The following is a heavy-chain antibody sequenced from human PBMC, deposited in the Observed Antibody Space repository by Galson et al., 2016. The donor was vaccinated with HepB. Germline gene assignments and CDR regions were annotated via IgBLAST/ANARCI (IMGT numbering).Heavy chain of an antibody. CDR3: AKDLARLGTISEVRPVPEFDAFNI. Sequence: SLRLSCAASGFTFSTFSNYGMSWVRQAPGQGLEWVSGISSSGTSTYYANSVKGRFTISRDNSKSTVDLQMNSLSPEDTAGYYCAKDLARLGTISEVRPVPEFDAFNIWGQGTMVSVSS. V-gene: IGHV3-23*01. D-gene: IGHD5-12*01. CDR2: ISSSGTST. CDR1: GFTFSTFSNYG. J-gene: IGHJ3*02.